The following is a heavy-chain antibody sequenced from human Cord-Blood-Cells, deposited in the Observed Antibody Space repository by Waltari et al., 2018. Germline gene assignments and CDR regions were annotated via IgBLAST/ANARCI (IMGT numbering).Heavy chain of an antibody. CDR2: IIPIFGTA. CDR3: ARITAADYYGSGRHIEGP. Sequence: QVQLVQSGAEVTKPGSSVKVSCKASGGTVSSYAISWVRQAPGHGLEWMGGIIPIFGTANYAQKFQGRVTITADESTSTAYMELSSLRSEDTAVYYCARITAADYYGSGRHIEGPWGQGTLVTVSS. J-gene: IGHJ1*01. CDR1: GGTVSSYA. V-gene: IGHV1-69*01. D-gene: IGHD3-10*01.